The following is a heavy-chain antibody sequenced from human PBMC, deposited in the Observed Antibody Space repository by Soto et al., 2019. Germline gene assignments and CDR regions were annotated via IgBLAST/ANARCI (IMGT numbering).Heavy chain of an antibody. D-gene: IGHD3-3*01. J-gene: IGHJ4*02. CDR3: ARHRSSTDDFWSGYYTGLGVFDY. Sequence: PSETLSLTCAVYGGSFSDYYWSWIRQPPGKGLEGIGEINHSGITNYNPALKSRVTMSVDTSKNQFSLKLSSVTAADTAVYYCARHRSSTDDFWSGYYTGLGVFDYWGQGTLVTVSS. V-gene: IGHV4-34*10. CDR2: INHSGIT. CDR1: GGSFSDYY.